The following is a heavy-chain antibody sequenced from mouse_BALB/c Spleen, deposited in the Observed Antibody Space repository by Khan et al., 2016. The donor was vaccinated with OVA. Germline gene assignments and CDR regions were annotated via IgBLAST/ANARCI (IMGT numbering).Heavy chain of an antibody. D-gene: IGHD1-1*01. V-gene: IGHV2-3*01. J-gene: IGHJ4*01. CDR3: AKYTTDYYSMDY. CDR2: IWGDGST. Sequence: QVQLKQSGPGLVAPSETVSITCTVSGFSLSSYGVNWVRQRPGQGLEWLGVIWGDGSTTYQSGKKSMLTNNKSNTKSQLFIILNSLQSYDSTTYCDAKYTTDYYSMDYWGQGTSVTVSS. CDR1: GFSLSSYG.